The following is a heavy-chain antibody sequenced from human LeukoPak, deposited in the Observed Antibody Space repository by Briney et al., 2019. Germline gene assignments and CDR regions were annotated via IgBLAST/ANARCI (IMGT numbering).Heavy chain of an antibody. J-gene: IGHJ4*02. D-gene: IGHD6-25*01. CDR2: ISYDGSNK. Sequence: GGSLRLSCAASGFTSSSYGMHWVRQAPGKGLEWVAVISYDGSNKYYADSVKGRFTISRDNSKNTLYLQMNSLRAEDTAVYYCAKDWSSAVDYWGQGTLVTVSS. CDR3: AKDWSSAVDY. CDR1: GFTSSSYG. V-gene: IGHV3-30*18.